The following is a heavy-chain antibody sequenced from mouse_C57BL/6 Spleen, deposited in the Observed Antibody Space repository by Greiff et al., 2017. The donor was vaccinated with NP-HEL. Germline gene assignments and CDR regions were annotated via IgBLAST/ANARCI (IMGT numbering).Heavy chain of an antibody. CDR1: GYTFTSYT. Sequence: VQLQQSGAELARPGASVKMSCKASGYTFTSYTMHWVKQRPGQGLEWIGYINPSSGYTKYNQKFKDKATVTADKSSSTAYMQLSSLTSEDSAVYYCATPLSGYFDYWGQGTTLTVSS. J-gene: IGHJ2*01. V-gene: IGHV1-4*01. D-gene: IGHD3-2*02. CDR2: INPSSGYT. CDR3: ATPLSGYFDY.